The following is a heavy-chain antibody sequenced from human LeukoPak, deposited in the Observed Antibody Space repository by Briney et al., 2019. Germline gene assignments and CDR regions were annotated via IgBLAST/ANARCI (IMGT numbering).Heavy chain of an antibody. D-gene: IGHD6-13*01. CDR3: ARDLIGYSSSWYSGNWFDP. CDR2: IYTSGST. V-gene: IGHV4-4*07. Sequence: SETLSLTCTVSGGSISSYYWSWIRQPAGKGLEWIGRIYTSGSTNYNPSLKSRVTMSVDTSKNQFSLKLSSVTAADTAVYYCARDLIGYSSSWYSGNWFDPWGQGTLVTVSP. J-gene: IGHJ5*02. CDR1: GGSISSYY.